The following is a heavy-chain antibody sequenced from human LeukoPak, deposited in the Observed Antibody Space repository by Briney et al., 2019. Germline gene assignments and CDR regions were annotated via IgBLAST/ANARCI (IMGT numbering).Heavy chain of an antibody. CDR1: GGSFSGYY. D-gene: IGHD4-17*01. CDR3: ARGQGTVTTH. Sequence: SETLSLTCAVYGGSFSGYYWTWIRQPPGKGLEWIGEINHSGSANYNPSLKSRVTISLDTSKNQFSLKLGSVTAADTVVYYCARGQGTVTTHWGQGTLVTVSS. CDR2: INHSGSA. J-gene: IGHJ4*02. V-gene: IGHV4-34*01.